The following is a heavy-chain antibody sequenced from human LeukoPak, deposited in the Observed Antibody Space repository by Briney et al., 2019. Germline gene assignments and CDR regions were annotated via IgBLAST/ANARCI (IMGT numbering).Heavy chain of an antibody. D-gene: IGHD6-13*01. CDR3: ARGLMMAVAGRGEFHY. CDR2: IYHSGSS. V-gene: IGHV4-59*01. CDR1: DGSIRSYY. Sequence: SETLSLTCSVSDGSIRSYYWSWIRQPPGKGLEWIGYIYHSGSSNYNPSLKSRVTISVDTSKNQFSLKLSSVTAADTAVYYCARGLMMAVAGRGEFHYWGQGTLVTVSS. J-gene: IGHJ4*02.